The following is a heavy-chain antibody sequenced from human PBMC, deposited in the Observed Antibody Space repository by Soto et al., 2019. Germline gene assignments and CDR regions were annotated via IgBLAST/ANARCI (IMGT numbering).Heavy chain of an antibody. Sequence: PSVKVSCKAAGYTFTGYYIHWVRQAPGQGREWMGWINPNSGGTNYEQKFQGRVTMTRDTSISTAYMELSRLRPDDTAVYYCARDSRFLEWLPDYWGQGTLVTVSS. CDR2: INPNSGGT. CDR3: ARDSRFLEWLPDY. D-gene: IGHD3-3*01. CDR1: GYTFTGYY. J-gene: IGHJ4*02. V-gene: IGHV1-2*02.